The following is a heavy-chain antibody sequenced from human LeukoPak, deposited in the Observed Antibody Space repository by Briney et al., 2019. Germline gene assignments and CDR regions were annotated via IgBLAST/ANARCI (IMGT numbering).Heavy chain of an antibody. Sequence: GASVKVSCKASGYTFTSYGISWVRQAPGQGLEWVGWISAYNGNTNYAQKLQGRVTMTTDTSTSTAYMELRSLRSDDTAVYYCARDLRYSRSWSYYYYYYMDVWGKGTTVTVSS. D-gene: IGHD6-6*01. CDR2: ISAYNGNT. V-gene: IGHV1-18*01. CDR1: GYTFTSYG. CDR3: ARDLRYSRSWSYYYYYYMDV. J-gene: IGHJ6*03.